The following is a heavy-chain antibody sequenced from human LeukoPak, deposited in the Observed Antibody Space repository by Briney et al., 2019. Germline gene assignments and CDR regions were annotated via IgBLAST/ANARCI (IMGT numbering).Heavy chain of an antibody. V-gene: IGHV3-23*01. CDR3: AKYADSLFSDY. D-gene: IGHD4-17*01. CDR1: GFTFSSYA. J-gene: IGHJ4*02. CDR2: ISDRGHST. Sequence: PGGSLRLSCAASGFTFSSYAMSWVRQAPGKGLEWLSLISDRGHSTYYADSVKGRFTISRGNSKNTLYLQMNSLRADDTAVYYCAKYADSLFSDYWGQGTLVTVSS.